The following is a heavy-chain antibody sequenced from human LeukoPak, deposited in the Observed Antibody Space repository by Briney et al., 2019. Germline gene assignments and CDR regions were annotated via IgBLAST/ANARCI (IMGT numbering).Heavy chain of an antibody. CDR1: GFIFKSYS. V-gene: IGHV3-21*01. D-gene: IGHD5-24*01. J-gene: IGHJ4*02. CDR3: AKVGDSRDGYNYVYSFDY. CDR2: ISGSSNYI. Sequence: GGSLRLSCAASGFIFKSYSMSWVRQAPGKGLEWVSSISGSSNYIYYAGSMKGRFTISRDTAKNSLYLQMNSLRAEDTAVYYCAKVGDSRDGYNYVYSFDYWGQGTLVTVSS.